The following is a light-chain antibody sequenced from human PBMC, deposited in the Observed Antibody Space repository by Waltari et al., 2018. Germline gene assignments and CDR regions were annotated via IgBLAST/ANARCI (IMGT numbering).Light chain of an antibody. J-gene: IGKJ1*01. V-gene: IGKV1-5*03. CDR3: QQYNSYSWT. CDR1: QSISSW. Sequence: DIQMTQSPSTLSASVGDRVTTTCRASQSISSWLAWYQQKPGKAPKLLNYKASSLESGVPSRFSGSGSGTEFTLTISSLQPDDFATYYCQQYNSYSWTFGQGTKVEIK. CDR2: KAS.